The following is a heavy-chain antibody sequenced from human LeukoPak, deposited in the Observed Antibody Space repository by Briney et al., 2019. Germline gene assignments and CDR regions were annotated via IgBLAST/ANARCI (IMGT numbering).Heavy chain of an antibody. J-gene: IGHJ6*03. V-gene: IGHV1-2*02. CDR1: GYTFTGYY. D-gene: IGHD6-13*01. CDR2: INPNSGGT. Sequence: ASVKVSCKASGYTFTGYYMHWVRQAPGQGLEWMGWINPNSGGTNYAQKFQGRVTMTRDTSISTAYMELSRLRSDDTAVYYCARVIGDSFGGSSSWYRYYYYMDVWGKGTTVTVSS. CDR3: ARVIGDSFGGSSSWYRYYYYMDV.